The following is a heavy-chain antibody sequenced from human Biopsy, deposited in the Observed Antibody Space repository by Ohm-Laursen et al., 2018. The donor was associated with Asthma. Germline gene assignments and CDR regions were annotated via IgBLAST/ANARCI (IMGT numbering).Heavy chain of an antibody. CDR1: GFTFDDYA. J-gene: IGHJ4*02. D-gene: IGHD6-13*01. Sequence: SLRLSCTASGFTFDDYAMHWVRQAPGKGMEWVSGVSWNSGSIDYADSVKGRFTISRDNAKNSLYLQMNSLRGADTALYYCVKDIRLQLWGFDSWGQGTLVTVSS. CDR2: VSWNSGSI. CDR3: VKDIRLQLWGFDS. V-gene: IGHV3-9*01.